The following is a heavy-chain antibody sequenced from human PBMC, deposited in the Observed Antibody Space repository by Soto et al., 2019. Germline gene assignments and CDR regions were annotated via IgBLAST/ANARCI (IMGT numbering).Heavy chain of an antibody. J-gene: IGHJ4*02. CDR1: GFTFSSYC. V-gene: IGHV3-33*01. CDR2: IWYDGSNK. Sequence: SRSLSCAASGFTFSSYCMHLVRQAPGKGLEWVAVIWYDGSNKCYADSVKGRFTISRDNSKNTLYLQMNSLRAEDTAVYYCARDRGYGSGSYFDYWGQGTLGTVAS. D-gene: IGHD3-10*01. CDR3: ARDRGYGSGSYFDY.